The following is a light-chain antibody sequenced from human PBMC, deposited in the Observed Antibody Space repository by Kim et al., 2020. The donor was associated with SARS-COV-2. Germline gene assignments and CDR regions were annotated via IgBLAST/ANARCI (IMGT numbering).Light chain of an antibody. V-gene: IGLV10-54*01. Sequence: QTGTVTCSGNSNNVGNQGAAWLQQHQGHPPKLLFYRNNNRPSGISERLSVSRSGNTASLTITGLQPEDEADYYCLAWDSSLGAWVFGGGTQLTVL. CDR1: SNNVGNQG. CDR2: RNN. J-gene: IGLJ3*02. CDR3: LAWDSSLGAWV.